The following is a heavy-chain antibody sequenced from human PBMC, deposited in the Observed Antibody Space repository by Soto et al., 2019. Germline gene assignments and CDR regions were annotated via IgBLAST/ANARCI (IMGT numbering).Heavy chain of an antibody. CDR3: ARSGITIFGATQYYYMDV. CDR2: ISYSGNT. V-gene: IGHV4-59*08. J-gene: IGHJ6*03. D-gene: IGHD3-3*01. Sequence: SETLSLTCTVSGGSISTSYWSWVRQPPGEGLEWVGQISYSGNTNYNSSLKSRVTISVDTSKNQFSLKVSSVTAADTAVYYCARSGITIFGATQYYYMDVWGKGTTVTVSS. CDR1: GGSISTSY.